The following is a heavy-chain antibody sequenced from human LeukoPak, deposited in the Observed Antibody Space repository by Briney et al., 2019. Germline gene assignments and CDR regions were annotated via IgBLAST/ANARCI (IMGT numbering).Heavy chain of an antibody. V-gene: IGHV3-23*01. CDR2: ISGSGGST. CDR3: AKDRVYYDSSSNWFDP. J-gene: IGHJ5*02. Sequence: PGGSLRLSCAASGFTFSSYAMSWVRQAPGKGLEWVSDISGSGGSTYYADSVKGRFTISRDKSKNTLYLQMNSLRAEDTAVYYCAKDRVYYDSSSNWFDPWGQGTLVTVSS. D-gene: IGHD3-22*01. CDR1: GFTFSSYA.